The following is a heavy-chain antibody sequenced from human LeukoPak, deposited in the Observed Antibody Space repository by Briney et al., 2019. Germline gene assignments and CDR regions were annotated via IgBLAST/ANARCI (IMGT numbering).Heavy chain of an antibody. Sequence: ASVKVSCKASGYTFTSYDINWVRQATGQGLEWMGWMNPNSGNTGYAQKFQGRVTMTGNTSISTAYMELSSLRSEDTAVYYCARGLIVGGGYYFDYWGQGTLVTVSS. CDR3: ARGLIVGGGYYFDY. V-gene: IGHV1-8*01. CDR1: GYTFTSYD. D-gene: IGHD1-26*01. CDR2: MNPNSGNT. J-gene: IGHJ4*02.